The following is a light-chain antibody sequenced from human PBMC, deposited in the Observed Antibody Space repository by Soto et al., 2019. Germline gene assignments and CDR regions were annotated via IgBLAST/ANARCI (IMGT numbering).Light chain of an antibody. CDR2: DAS. J-gene: IGKJ4*01. Sequence: DIEMTQSPSSLSASVGDRVSITCQISQYISIRLNWYQQKPGKAPKLLIYDASTLQSGVPSRFSGSRSWTDFTLTLGSLQPEDFATYYCQQTYSVPPTFGGGTKVEIK. V-gene: IGKV1-39*01. CDR3: QQTYSVPPT. CDR1: QYISIR.